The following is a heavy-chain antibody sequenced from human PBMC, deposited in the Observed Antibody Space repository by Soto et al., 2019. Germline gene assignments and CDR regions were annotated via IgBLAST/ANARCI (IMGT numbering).Heavy chain of an antibody. J-gene: IGHJ6*02. D-gene: IGHD6-6*01. CDR1: GGTFSSYA. CDR3: ARDPGSGSSPPRGYYYGMDV. V-gene: IGHV1-69*06. Sequence: PRASVKVSCKASGGTFSSYAISWVRQAPGQGLEWMGGIIPIFGTANYAQKFQGRVTITADKSTSTAYMELSSLRSEDTAVYYCARDPGSGSSPPRGYYYGMDVWGQGTTVTVSS. CDR2: IIPIFGTA.